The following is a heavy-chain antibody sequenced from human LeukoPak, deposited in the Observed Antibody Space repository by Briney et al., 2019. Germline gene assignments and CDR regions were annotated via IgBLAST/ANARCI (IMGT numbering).Heavy chain of an antibody. CDR3: AKVGAAAGSYYYYYMDV. J-gene: IGHJ6*03. D-gene: IGHD6-13*01. CDR1: GFTFNNYW. CDR2: IEPDGSEK. Sequence: GGSLRLSCATSGFTFNNYWMSWVRQAPGTGLEWVANIEPDGSEKYYLDSVKGRFTISRDNAKNSLYLQMNSLRADDTAVYYCAKVGAAAGSYYYYYMDVWGKGTTVTVSS. V-gene: IGHV3-7*01.